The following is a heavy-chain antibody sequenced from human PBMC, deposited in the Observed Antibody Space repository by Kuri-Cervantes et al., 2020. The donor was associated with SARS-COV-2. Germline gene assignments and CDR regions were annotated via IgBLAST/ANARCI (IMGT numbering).Heavy chain of an antibody. CDR3: ARAMRRDAFDI. D-gene: IGHD3-22*01. J-gene: IGHJ3*02. V-gene: IGHV4-61*02. CDR2: IYTSGST. Sequence: SETLSLTCTVSGGSISSGSYYWSWIRQPAGKGLVWIGRIYTSGSTNYNPSLKSRVTISVDTSKNQFSLKLSSVTAADTAVYYCARAMRRDAFDIWGQGTMVTVSS. CDR1: GGSISSGSYY.